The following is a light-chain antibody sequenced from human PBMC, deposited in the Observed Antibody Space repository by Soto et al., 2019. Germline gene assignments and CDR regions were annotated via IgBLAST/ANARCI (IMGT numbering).Light chain of an antibody. CDR2: DAL. CDR1: QSIGTL. V-gene: IGKV1-5*01. CDR3: QHYGGMWT. J-gene: IGKJ1*01. Sequence: DFQMTQIPSTLSASVWDRVTITCRASQSIGTLLAWYQQKPGKAPNLLIFDALNLESGVPSRFSGSGYGTEFTLTIRSLQPDDFATYCCQHYGGMWTFGQ.